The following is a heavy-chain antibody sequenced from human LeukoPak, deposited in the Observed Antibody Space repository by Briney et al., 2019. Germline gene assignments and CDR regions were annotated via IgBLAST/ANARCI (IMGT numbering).Heavy chain of an antibody. CDR2: IYPGDSDT. CDR3: ARTSVILKTPESQLYNWFDP. CDR1: GYSFTSYW. V-gene: IGHV5-51*01. D-gene: IGHD3-16*02. J-gene: IGHJ5*02. Sequence: GESLKISCKGSGYSFTSYWIGWVRQMPGKGLEWMGIIYPGDSDTRYSSSFQGQVTISADKSISTAYLQWSSLKASDTAMYYCARTSVILKTPESQLYNWFDPWGQGTLVTVSS.